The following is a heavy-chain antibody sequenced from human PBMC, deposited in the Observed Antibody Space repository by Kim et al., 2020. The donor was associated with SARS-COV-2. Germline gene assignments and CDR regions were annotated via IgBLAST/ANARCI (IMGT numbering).Heavy chain of an antibody. J-gene: IGHJ5*02. CDR2: ISYDGNNK. D-gene: IGHD3-16*01. V-gene: IGHV3-30*18. CDR1: GFTFSSYG. Sequence: GGSLRLSCAASGFTFSSYGIHWVRQPPGKGLEWVAAISYDGNNKYYADSVKGRFTISRDNSKNALYLQMNSLRPEDTAMYYCAKRGDDNWFDPWGQGNLVTVSS. CDR3: AKRGDDNWFDP.